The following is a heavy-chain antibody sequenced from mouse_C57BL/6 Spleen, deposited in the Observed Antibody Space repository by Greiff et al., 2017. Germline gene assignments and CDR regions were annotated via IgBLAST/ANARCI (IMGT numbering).Heavy chain of an antibody. CDR1: GYAFSSSW. CDR3: ARWDSNHDY. CDR2: IYPGDGDT. Sequence: QVQLQQSGPELVKPGASVKISCKASGYAFSSSWMNWVKQRPGKGLEWIGRIYPGDGDTNYNGKFKGKATLTADKSSSTAYMQLSSLTSEDSAVYFCARWDSNHDYWGQGTTRTVSS. V-gene: IGHV1-82*01. J-gene: IGHJ2*01. D-gene: IGHD2-5*01.